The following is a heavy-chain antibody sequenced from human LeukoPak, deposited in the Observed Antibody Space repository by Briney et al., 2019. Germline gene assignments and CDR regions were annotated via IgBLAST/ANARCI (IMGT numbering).Heavy chain of an antibody. CDR2: IYYSGST. CDR3: ARHYDYYDSSGYYVKDAFDI. D-gene: IGHD3-22*01. V-gene: IGHV4-59*08. Sequence: PSETLSLTCTVSGGSISSYYWSWIRQPPGKGLEWIGYIYYSGSTNYNPSLKSRVTISVDTSKNQFSLKLNSVTAADTAVYYCARHYDYYDSSGYYVKDAFDIWGQGTMVTVSS. J-gene: IGHJ3*02. CDR1: GGSISSYY.